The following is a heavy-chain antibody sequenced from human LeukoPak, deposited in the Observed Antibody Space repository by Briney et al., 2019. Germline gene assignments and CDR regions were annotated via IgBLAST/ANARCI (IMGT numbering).Heavy chain of an antibody. J-gene: IGHJ4*02. CDR2: ISSSGSTI. Sequence: TGGSLRLSCAASGFTFSNYEMNWVRQAPGKGLEWVSYISSSGSTIYYADSVKGRFTISRDNAKNSLYLQMNSLRAEDTAVYYCARIVDSRWSKPFDYWGQGTLVTVSS. V-gene: IGHV3-48*03. CDR3: ARIVDSRWSKPFDY. CDR1: GFTFSNYE. D-gene: IGHD6-13*01.